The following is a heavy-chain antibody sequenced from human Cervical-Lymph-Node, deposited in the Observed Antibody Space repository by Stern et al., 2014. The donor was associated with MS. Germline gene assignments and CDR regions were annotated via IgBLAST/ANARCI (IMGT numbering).Heavy chain of an antibody. CDR2: IRSDSSST. V-gene: IGHV3-48*02. J-gene: IGHJ3*01. CDR3: VRDHLCAFDV. Sequence: EVHLVESGGGLVQPGGSLRLSCAASGFTFSNYPMNWVRQAPGKGLEWVSNIRSDSSSTTYADPVRGRFTISRDNAKSSLYLQINNLRDEDTAVYYCVRDHLCAFDVWGQGTMVTVSS. CDR1: GFTFSNYP.